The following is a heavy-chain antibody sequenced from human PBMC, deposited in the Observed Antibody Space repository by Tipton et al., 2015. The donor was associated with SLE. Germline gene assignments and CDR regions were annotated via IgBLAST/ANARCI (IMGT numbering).Heavy chain of an antibody. D-gene: IGHD5-24*01. CDR3: ATEGGHGYNPVGY. V-gene: IGHV4-34*01. CDR2: INHSGST. J-gene: IGHJ4*02. CDR1: GGSFSGYY. Sequence: GLVKPSETLSLTCAVYGGSFSGYYWNWIRQPPGKGLEWIGEINHSGSTNYNPSLKSRVTISVDTSKNQFSLKLSSVTAADTAVYYCATEGGHGYNPVGYWGRGTIVTVSS.